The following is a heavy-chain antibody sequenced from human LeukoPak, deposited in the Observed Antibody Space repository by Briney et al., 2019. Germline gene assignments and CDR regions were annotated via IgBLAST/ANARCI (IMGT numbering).Heavy chain of an antibody. CDR2: ISYDGSNK. CDR3: AKDFYGSGRRYFDY. CDR1: GFTFSSYG. V-gene: IGHV3-30*18. D-gene: IGHD3-10*01. J-gene: IGHJ4*02. Sequence: GGSLRLSCAASGFTFSSYGMHWVRQAPGKGLEWVAVISYDGSNKYYADSVKGRFTISRDNSKNTLYLQMNSLRAEDTAVYYCAKDFYGSGRRYFDYWGQGTLVTVSS.